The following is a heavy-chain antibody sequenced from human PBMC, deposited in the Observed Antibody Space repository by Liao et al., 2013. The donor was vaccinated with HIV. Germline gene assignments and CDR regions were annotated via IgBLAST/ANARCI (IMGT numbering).Heavy chain of an antibody. Sequence: QVQLQQWGAGLLKPSETLSLTCAVYGGSFSGHFWSWVRQPPGKGLEWIGEINHSGSTNYNPSLKSRVTISVDTSKNQFSLSLSSVTAADTAIYYCVRMNLSLSPRYYYYYMDVWAKGPRSPSP. V-gene: IGHV4-34*01. CDR2: INHSGST. J-gene: IGHJ6*03. CDR1: GGSFSGHF. CDR3: VRMNLSLSPRYYYYYMDV. D-gene: IGHD1-14*01.